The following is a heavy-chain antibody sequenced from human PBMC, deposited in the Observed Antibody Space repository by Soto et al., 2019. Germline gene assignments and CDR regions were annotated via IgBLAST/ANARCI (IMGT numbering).Heavy chain of an antibody. J-gene: IGHJ4*02. Sequence: ASVKVSCKASGYTFTNYYVQWVRQAPGQGLEWMGVIHPDGGHTTYSQKFQDRVTMTRDTFTSTIYMELSSLRSEDTAVYYCARGDNDYWGQGTLVTVSS. CDR2: IHPDGGHT. CDR3: ARGDNDY. CDR1: GYTFTNYY. V-gene: IGHV1-46*01.